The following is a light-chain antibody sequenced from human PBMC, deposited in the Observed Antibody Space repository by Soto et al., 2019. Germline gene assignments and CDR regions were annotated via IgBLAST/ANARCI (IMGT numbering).Light chain of an antibody. CDR1: SSDVGGYNY. V-gene: IGLV2-14*03. CDR2: DVS. J-gene: IGLJ2*01. Sequence: QSALTQPASVSGSPGQSITISCTGTSSDVGGYNYVSWYQHHPGKAPKLTIYDVSNRPSGVSNRFSGSKSGDTASLTISGLHAEDEADYYCSSYTSGSTLVFGGGTKLTVL. CDR3: SSYTSGSTLV.